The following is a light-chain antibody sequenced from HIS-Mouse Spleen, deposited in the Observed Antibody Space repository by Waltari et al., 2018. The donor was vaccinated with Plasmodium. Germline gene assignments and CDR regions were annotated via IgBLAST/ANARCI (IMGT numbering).Light chain of an antibody. CDR1: SSDVGGYNY. J-gene: IGLJ1*01. V-gene: IGLV2-8*01. Sequence: QSALTQPPSASGSPGQSVTISCTGTSSDVGGYNYVSWYQPQPGKAPKLMIYEVSKRPHGVLDRFSGPKSGNTASLTVAGLQAEDEADYYCSSYAGSSVFGTGAKVTVL. CDR3: SSYAGSSV. CDR2: EVS.